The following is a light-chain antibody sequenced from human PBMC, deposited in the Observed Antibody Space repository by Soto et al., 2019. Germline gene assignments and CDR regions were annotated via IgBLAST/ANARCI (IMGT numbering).Light chain of an antibody. CDR2: GVS. V-gene: IGKV3-15*01. Sequence: EIVMTHSPATLSVSPGERATLSFSSSQSVTSNLAWYQQTPGQAPRLLMYGVSTRATGIPARFGGSGSATEFTLTISSLQSEDFAVYYCQQYSQWPLTFGGGTKVDI. J-gene: IGKJ4*01. CDR1: QSVTSN. CDR3: QQYSQWPLT.